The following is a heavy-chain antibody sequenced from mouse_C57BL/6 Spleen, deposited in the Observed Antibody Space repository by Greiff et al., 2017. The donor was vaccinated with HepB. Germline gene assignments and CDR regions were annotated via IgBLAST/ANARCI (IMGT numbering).Heavy chain of an antibody. CDR1: GYTFTSYW. CDR3: ARGGYGYEGAMDY. J-gene: IGHJ4*01. CDR2: IDPSDSYT. V-gene: IGHV1-50*01. D-gene: IGHD2-2*01. Sequence: VQLQQSGAELVKPGASVKLSCKASGYTFTSYWMQWVKQRPGQGLEWIGEIDPSDSYTNYNQKFKGKATLTVDTSSSTAYMQLSSLTSEDSAVYYCARGGYGYEGAMDYWGQGTSVTVSS.